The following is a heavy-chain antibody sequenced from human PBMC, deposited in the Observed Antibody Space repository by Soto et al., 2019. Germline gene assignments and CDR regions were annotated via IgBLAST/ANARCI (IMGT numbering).Heavy chain of an antibody. CDR2: INHSGST. CDR1: GGSFRGYY. Sequence: PSEARSLPCAGYGGSFRGYYRTGIRQPPGTGLEWIGEINHSGSTNYNPSLKSRVTISVDTSKNQFSLKLTSVTAADTAVDYCARDKITGLFDYWGQGTLVTVSS. V-gene: IGHV4-34*01. D-gene: IGHD2-8*02. CDR3: ARDKITGLFDY. J-gene: IGHJ4*02.